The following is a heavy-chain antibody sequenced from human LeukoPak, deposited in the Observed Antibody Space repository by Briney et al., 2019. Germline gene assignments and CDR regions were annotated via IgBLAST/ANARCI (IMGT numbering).Heavy chain of an antibody. D-gene: IGHD6-13*01. CDR2: INHSGST. Sequence: SGALSLPFAVYGGSFSCYYWRWIRPPPGKGGGGIGGINHSGSTNYNPSLKSRVTISVDTSKNQFSLKLSSVTAADTAVYYCARDGAAAGSYYYYYMGVWGKGTTVTVSS. CDR3: ARDGAAAGSYYYYYMGV. J-gene: IGHJ6*03. CDR1: GGSFSCYY. V-gene: IGHV4-34*01.